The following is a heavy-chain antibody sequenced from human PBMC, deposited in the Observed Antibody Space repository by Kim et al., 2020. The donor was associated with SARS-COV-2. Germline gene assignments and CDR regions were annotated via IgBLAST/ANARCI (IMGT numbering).Heavy chain of an antibody. CDR2: IYYSGST. V-gene: IGHV4-39*01. Sequence: SETLSLTCTVSGGSISSSSYYWGWIRQPPGKGLEWIGSIYYSGSTYYNPSLKSRVTISVDTSKNQFSLKLSSVTAADTAVYYCARYLPLPPPKAFDIWGQGTMVTVSS. CDR1: GGSISSSSYY. J-gene: IGHJ3*02. CDR3: ARYLPLPPPKAFDI.